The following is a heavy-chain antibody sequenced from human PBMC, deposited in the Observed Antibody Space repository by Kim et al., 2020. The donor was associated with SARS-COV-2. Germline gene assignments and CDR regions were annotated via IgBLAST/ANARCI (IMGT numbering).Heavy chain of an antibody. J-gene: IGHJ2*01. D-gene: IGHD1-1*01. CDR2: IKQDEGEK. CDR3: ARPRMTTFGYHDL. CDR1: GFTLSRFW. Sequence: GGSLRLSCAASGFTLSRFWMTWVRQAPGKGLEWVANIKQDEGEKYYGDSMKGRFTISRDNAKNSLYLQLNSLRTEDTAVYYCARPRMTTFGYHDLWGRGTLVTVSP. V-gene: IGHV3-7*01.